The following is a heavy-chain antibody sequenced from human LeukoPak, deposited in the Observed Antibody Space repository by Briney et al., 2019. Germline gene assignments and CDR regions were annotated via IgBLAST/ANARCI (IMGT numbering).Heavy chain of an antibody. CDR3: ARGADGSGHYYYYYYMDV. J-gene: IGHJ6*03. D-gene: IGHD3-22*01. CDR1: GYTFTGYY. CDR2: MNPNRGNI. V-gene: IGHV1-8*02. Sequence: AAVTVSCKSSGYTFTGYYMHWVRQAPGQGLEWMGWMNPNRGNIGFAQKVQGRVTMTRNTSISTAYMELSSLRSEDTAVYYCARGADGSGHYYYYYYMDVWGKGTTVTISS.